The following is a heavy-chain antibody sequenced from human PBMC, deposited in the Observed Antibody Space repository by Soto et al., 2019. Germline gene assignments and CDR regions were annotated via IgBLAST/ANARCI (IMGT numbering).Heavy chain of an antibody. CDR2: ISAGGGYT. J-gene: IGHJ4*02. CDR3: ARDRYYGSGSYNYFDY. V-gene: IGHV1-3*01. CDR1: GYTLTSSA. D-gene: IGHD3-10*01. Sequence: GASVKVSCKASGYTLTSSAMHWVRQAPGQRLEWMGKISAGGGYTEYSQKFQGRVTITRDTSASTAYMELSSLRSEDTAVYYCARDRYYGSGSYNYFDYWGQGTLVTVSS.